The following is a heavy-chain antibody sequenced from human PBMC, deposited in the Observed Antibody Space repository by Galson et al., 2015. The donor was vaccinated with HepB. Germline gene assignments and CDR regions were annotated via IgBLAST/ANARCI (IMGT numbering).Heavy chain of an antibody. D-gene: IGHD3-22*01. Sequence: SVKVSCKASGYTFTSYDINWVRQATGQGLEWMGWMNPNSGNTGYAQKFQGRVTMTRNTSISTAYMELSSLRSEDTAVYYCASGRYYYDSSGYYGGYWGQGTLITVSS. CDR3: ASGRYYYDSSGYYGGY. J-gene: IGHJ4*02. CDR2: MNPNSGNT. CDR1: GYTFTSYD. V-gene: IGHV1-8*01.